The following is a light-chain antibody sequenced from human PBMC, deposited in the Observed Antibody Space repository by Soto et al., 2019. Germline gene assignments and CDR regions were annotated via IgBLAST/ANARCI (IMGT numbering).Light chain of an antibody. J-gene: IGKJ1*01. Sequence: EIVMTQSPATLSLSPGERATLSCRASQSVSSNLAWYQQKPGQAPRLLIYGASTRATGIPARFSGSRSGKEFTLTISSLQSEDVAVYYCQQCNNWPTWTFGQGTKVEIK. V-gene: IGKV3-15*01. CDR1: QSVSSN. CDR3: QQCNNWPTWT. CDR2: GAS.